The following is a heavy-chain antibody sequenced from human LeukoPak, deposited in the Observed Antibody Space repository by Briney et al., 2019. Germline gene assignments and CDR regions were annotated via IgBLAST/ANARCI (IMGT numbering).Heavy chain of an antibody. CDR3: ASHPGIAAAGTYYFDY. D-gene: IGHD6-13*01. CDR1: GGSISSYY. V-gene: IGHV4-59*01. CDR2: IYYSGST. J-gene: IGHJ4*02. Sequence: PSETLSLTCTVSGGSISSYYWSWLRQPPGKGLEWIGYIYYSGSTNYNPSLKSRVTISVDTSKNQFSLKLSSVTAADTAVYYCASHPGIAAAGTYYFDYWGQGTLVTVSS.